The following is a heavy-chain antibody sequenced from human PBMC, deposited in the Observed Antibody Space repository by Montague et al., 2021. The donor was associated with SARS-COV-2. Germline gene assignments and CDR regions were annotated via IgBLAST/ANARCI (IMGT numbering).Heavy chain of an antibody. D-gene: IGHD3-3*01. CDR1: GGSFSTYY. CDR3: ARAVRYYDFWSGRSQTSSDH. J-gene: IGHJ4*02. CDR2: SDHSGST. V-gene: IGHV4-34*01. Sequence: SETLSLTCAVYGGSFSTYYWSWIRQSPGKGLEWIGNSDHSGSTNYNPYLKSRVSISVAASTSQFSLYLNSVTAADAAVYVCARAVRYYDFWSGRSQTSSDHWGQGTLVTVSS.